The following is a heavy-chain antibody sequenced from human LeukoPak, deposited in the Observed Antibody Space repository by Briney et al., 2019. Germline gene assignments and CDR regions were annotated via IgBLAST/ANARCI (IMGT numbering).Heavy chain of an antibody. D-gene: IGHD3-3*01. V-gene: IGHV1-18*01. CDR2: ISTYNANT. CDR3: ARDPGTIFDVLNYHFDN. Sequence: ASVKVSCKASGYTFTSYGVNWVRQAPGQGLEWMGWISTYNANTKYAQKLQGRVTMTTDTSTSTAYMELRSLTAEDTAIYFCARDPGTIFDVLNYHFDNWGQGTLVTVSS. CDR1: GYTFTSYG. J-gene: IGHJ4*02.